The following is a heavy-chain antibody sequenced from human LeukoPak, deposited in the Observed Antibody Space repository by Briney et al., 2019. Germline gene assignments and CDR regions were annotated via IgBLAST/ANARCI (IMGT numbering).Heavy chain of an antibody. V-gene: IGHV4-61*05. D-gene: IGHD7-27*01. CDR3: ARMPFNWGFADYYYGMDV. CDR1: GGSISSISSY. CDR2: IYYSEST. J-gene: IGHJ6*02. Sequence: PSQTLSLTCTVSGGSISSISSYWSWLRQPPGQALQWIGYIYYSESTNYNPSLKRRVTISFDPSQHPSSLKLSAVTAADTAVYYCARMPFNWGFADYYYGMDVWGQGTTVSVSS.